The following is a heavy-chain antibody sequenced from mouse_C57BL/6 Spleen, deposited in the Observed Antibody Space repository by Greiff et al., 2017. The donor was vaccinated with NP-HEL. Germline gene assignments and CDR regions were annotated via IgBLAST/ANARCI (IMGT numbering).Heavy chain of an antibody. V-gene: IGHV1-82*01. D-gene: IGHD2-5*01. Sequence: LVESGPELVKPGASVKISCKASGYAFSSSWMNWVKQRPGKGLEWIGRIYPGDGDTNYNGKFKGKATLTADKSSSTAYMQLSSLTSEDSAVYFCARYSNYCFDYWGQGTTLTVSS. CDR1: GYAFSSSW. CDR2: IYPGDGDT. CDR3: ARYSNYCFDY. J-gene: IGHJ2*01.